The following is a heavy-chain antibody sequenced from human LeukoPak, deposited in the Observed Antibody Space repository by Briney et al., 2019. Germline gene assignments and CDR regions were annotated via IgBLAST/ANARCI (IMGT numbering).Heavy chain of an antibody. CDR2: ISCSGVTT. CDR3: SKWKAIVLVPAARSPIDY. D-gene: IGHD2-2*01. V-gene: IGHV3-23*01. J-gene: IGHJ4*02. Sequence: ETLSLTCTVSGDSFSRNYWSWIRQPPGKGLEWVSAISCSGVTTYYADSVKGRFTISRDNSKHTLYLQMNSLRAEDTAVYYCSKWKAIVLVPAARSPIDYWGQGTLVTVSS. CDR1: GDSFSRNY.